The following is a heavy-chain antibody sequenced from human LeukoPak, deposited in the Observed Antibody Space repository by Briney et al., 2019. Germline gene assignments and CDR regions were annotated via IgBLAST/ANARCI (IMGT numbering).Heavy chain of an antibody. CDR3: ARVTGYMIEDYFDY. CDR2: IYYSGST. CDR1: GGSISGYY. D-gene: IGHD3-9*01. V-gene: IGHV4-59*01. Sequence: PSETLSLTCTVSGGSISGYYWSWIRQPPGKGLEWIGYIYYSGSTNYNPSLKSRVTISVDTSKNQFSLKLRSVTAADTAVYYCARVTGYMIEDYFDYWGQGILVTVSS. J-gene: IGHJ4*02.